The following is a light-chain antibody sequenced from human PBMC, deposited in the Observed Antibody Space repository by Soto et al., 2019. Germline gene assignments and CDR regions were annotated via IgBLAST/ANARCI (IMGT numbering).Light chain of an antibody. CDR1: QNIRNL. Sequence: DIQLTLSPSTLSAAVGDSVTITCRASQNIRNLWVWYQQKPGEAPKPLIYDASTLKTGVPSRFSGSGSGSEFNFTITGLQPDDFPTYFCHPYNTYATFGQGTRLEIK. CDR3: HPYNTYAT. V-gene: IGKV1-5*01. J-gene: IGKJ5*01. CDR2: DAS.